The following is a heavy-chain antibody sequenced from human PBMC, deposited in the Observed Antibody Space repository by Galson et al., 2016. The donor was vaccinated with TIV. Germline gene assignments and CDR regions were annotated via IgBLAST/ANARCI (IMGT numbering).Heavy chain of an antibody. CDR2: INPSGGST. V-gene: IGHV1-46*01. Sequence: SVKVSCKASGYTFTSYYMHWVRQAPGQGLEWMGIINPSGGSTSYAQKFQGRVTTTSDTSTSTLYMELDSLRSEDTAVYYCARDVGNCFGGNCYFDYWGQGTLVTVSS. J-gene: IGHJ4*02. CDR1: GYTFTSYY. CDR3: ARDVGNCFGGNCYFDY. D-gene: IGHD4-23*01.